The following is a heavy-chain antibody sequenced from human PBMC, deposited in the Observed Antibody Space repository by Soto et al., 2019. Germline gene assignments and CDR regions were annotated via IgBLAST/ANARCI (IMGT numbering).Heavy chain of an antibody. CDR1: GFTFSSYG. J-gene: IGHJ4*02. CDR2: ISYDGSNK. D-gene: IGHD4-17*01. Sequence: GGSLRLSCAASGFTFSSYGMHWVRQAPGKGLEWVAVISYDGSNKYYADSVKGRFTISRDNSKNTLYLQMNSLRAEDTAVYYCAKELRAYGDYVINYFDYWGQGTLVTVSS. CDR3: AKELRAYGDYVINYFDY. V-gene: IGHV3-30*18.